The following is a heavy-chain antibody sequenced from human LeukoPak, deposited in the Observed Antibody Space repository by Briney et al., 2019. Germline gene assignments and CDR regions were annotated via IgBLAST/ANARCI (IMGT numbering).Heavy chain of an antibody. D-gene: IGHD1-1*01. V-gene: IGHV1-24*01. CDR3: ATGLGTTRRTGGYYFDY. CDR2: FDPEDGET. J-gene: IGHJ4*02. CDR1: GYTLTELS. Sequence: ASVTVSCKVSGYTLTELSMHWVRQAPGKGLEWMGGFDPEDGETIYAQKFQGRVTMTEDTSTDTAYMELSSLRSEDTAVYYCATGLGTTRRTGGYYFDYWGQGTLVTVSS.